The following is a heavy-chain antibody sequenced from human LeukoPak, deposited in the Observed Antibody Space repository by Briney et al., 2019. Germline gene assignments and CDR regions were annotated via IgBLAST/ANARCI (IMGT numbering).Heavy chain of an antibody. D-gene: IGHD1-26*01. J-gene: IGHJ6*02. CDR2: ISGSGGST. CDR1: GFTFSSYA. Sequence: PGGSLRLSCAASGFTFSSYAMSWVRQAPGKGLEWVSAISGSGGSTYYADSLKGRFTISRDNSKNTLYLQMNSLRVEDTAVYYCAISGSSRDYFYYGMDVWGQGTTVTLSS. V-gene: IGHV3-23*01. CDR3: AISGSSRDYFYYGMDV.